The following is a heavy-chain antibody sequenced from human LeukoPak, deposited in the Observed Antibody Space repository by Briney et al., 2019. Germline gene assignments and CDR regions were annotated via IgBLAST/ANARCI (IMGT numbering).Heavy chain of an antibody. J-gene: IGHJ4*02. D-gene: IGHD6-13*01. V-gene: IGHV3-74*01. CDR1: GFTFSSYW. Sequence: GGSLRLSCAASGFTFSSYWMHWVRQVPGQGLVWVSRINTDGNSTTYADSVKGRFTVSRDNAKNTLYLQMNSLRAEDTAVYYCARSVAAAGTKVSFDYWGQGTLVTVSS. CDR3: ARSVAAAGTKVSFDY. CDR2: INTDGNST.